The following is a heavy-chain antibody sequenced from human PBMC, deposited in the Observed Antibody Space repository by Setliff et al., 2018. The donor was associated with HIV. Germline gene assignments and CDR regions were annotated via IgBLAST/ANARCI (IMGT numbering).Heavy chain of an antibody. CDR2: INHSGST. D-gene: IGHD3-10*01. Sequence: PSETLSLTCAVYGGSFSGYYWSWIRQPPGKGLEWIGEINHSGSTNYNPSLKSRVTISVDTSKNQFSLKLSSVTAADTAVYYCARGRWVTMVRGVIITRPNFDYWGQGTQVTVSS. CDR3: ARGRWVTMVRGVIITRPNFDY. J-gene: IGHJ4*02. CDR1: GGSFSGYY. V-gene: IGHV4-34*01.